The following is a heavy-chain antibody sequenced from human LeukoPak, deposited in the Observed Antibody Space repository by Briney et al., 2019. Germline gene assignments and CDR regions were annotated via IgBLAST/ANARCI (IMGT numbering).Heavy chain of an antibody. CDR3: TRMTCSSTSRYQDAFDI. CDR1: GFTFGDYA. D-gene: IGHD2-2*01. V-gene: IGHV3-49*04. Sequence: GGSLRLSCTASGFTFGDYAMSWVRQAPGKGLEWVGFIRSKAYGGTTEYAASVKGRFTISRDDSKSIAYLQMNSLKTEDTAVYYCTRMTCSSTSRYQDAFDIWGQGTMVTVSS. J-gene: IGHJ3*02. CDR2: IRSKAYGGTT.